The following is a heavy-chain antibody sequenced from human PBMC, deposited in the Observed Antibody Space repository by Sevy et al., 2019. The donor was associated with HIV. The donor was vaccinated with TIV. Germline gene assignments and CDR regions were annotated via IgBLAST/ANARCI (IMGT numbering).Heavy chain of an antibody. Sequence: SETPSLTCTVSGGSISSSTYYWGWIRQPPGKGLEWIGNIYYSGSTYYNPSLRSRVTISVDTSNNQFSLRLSSVTAAVTVVYFCARQVAARNMITSGGVIVPWSRGTYLSDSWGQGTPVTVSS. V-gene: IGHV4-39*01. CDR2: IYYSGST. J-gene: IGHJ4*02. D-gene: IGHD3-16*02. CDR3: ARQVAARNMITSGGVIVPWSRGTYLSDS. CDR1: GGSISSSTYY.